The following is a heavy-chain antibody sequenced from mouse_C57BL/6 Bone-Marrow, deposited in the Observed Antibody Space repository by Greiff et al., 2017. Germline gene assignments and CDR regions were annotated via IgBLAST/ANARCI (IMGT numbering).Heavy chain of an antibody. V-gene: IGHV2-9*01. CDR1: GFSLTSYG. J-gene: IGHJ1*03. D-gene: IGHD1-1*01. CDR3: AKHGGVYYYGSSYGLYFDV. Sequence: VQLQESGPGLVAPSQSLSITCTVSGFSLTSYGVDWVRQPPGKGLEWLGVIWGGGSTNYNSALMSRLSISKDNSKSQVFLKMNSLQTDDTAMYYCAKHGGVYYYGSSYGLYFDVWGTGTTVTVSS. CDR2: IWGGGST.